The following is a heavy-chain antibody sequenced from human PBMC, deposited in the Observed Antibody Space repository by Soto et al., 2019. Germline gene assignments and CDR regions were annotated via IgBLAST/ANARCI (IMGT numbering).Heavy chain of an antibody. J-gene: IGHJ5*02. CDR3: ARRYCSGGSCYPWET. CDR2: INHSGST. D-gene: IGHD2-15*01. V-gene: IGHV4-34*01. Sequence: QVQLQQWGAGLLKPSETLSLTCAVYGGSFSGYYWSWIRQPPGKGLEWIGEINHSGSTNYNPSLKSRVTISVDTSKNQFSLKLSSVTAADTAVYYCARRYCSGGSCYPWETWGQRTLVTVSS. CDR1: GGSFSGYY.